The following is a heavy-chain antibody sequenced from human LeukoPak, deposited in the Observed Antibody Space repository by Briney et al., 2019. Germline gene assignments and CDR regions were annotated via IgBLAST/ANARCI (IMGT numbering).Heavy chain of an antibody. J-gene: IGHJ4*02. CDR3: VRGSKIRGVLPGGEFDY. V-gene: IGHV3-30*03. CDR2: ISYDGKKN. Sequence: PGRSLRLSCAASGFTFSHFAMHWVRQAPGKGLEWVAVISYDGKKNYYADSVKGRFTLTRDDSANTLYLQMNSLRAEDTAVYYCVRGSKIRGVLPGGEFDYWGQGALVTVSS. CDR1: GFTFSHFA. D-gene: IGHD3-10*01.